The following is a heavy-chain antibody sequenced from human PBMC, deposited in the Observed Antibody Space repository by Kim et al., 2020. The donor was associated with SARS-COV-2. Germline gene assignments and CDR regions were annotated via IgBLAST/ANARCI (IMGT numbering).Heavy chain of an antibody. CDR2: ISGKDNTT. CDR3: AKDINNYCYIQGDY. V-gene: IGHV3-23*01. D-gene: IGHD3-22*01. J-gene: IGHJ4*02. Sequence: GGSLRLSCTASGFTFSSYAMTWFRLAPGKRLEWVSVISGKDNTTYYADSVKGRFFISRDNSKNTLYLQMNSLRAEDTAIYYCAKDINNYCYIQGDYWGKG. CDR1: GFTFSSYA.